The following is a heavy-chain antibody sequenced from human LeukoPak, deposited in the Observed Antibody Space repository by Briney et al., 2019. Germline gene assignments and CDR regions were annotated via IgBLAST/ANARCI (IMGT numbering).Heavy chain of an antibody. CDR2: IRSINGDT. CDR1: GYNFRNYG. V-gene: IGHV1-18*01. J-gene: IGHJ4*02. Sequence: ASVKVSCKASGYNFRNYGFNWVRQAPGQGLEWMGWIRSINGDTYYPEKLQGRVTMTTDTSTSTAYMELRSLRSDDTAVYYCARGRRVYGDNSVRYTYYFDYWGQGTLVTVSS. CDR3: ARGRRVYGDNSVRYTYYFDY. D-gene: IGHD4-23*01.